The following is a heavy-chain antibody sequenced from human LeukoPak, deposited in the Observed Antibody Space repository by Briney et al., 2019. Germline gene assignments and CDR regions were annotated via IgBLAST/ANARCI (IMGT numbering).Heavy chain of an antibody. CDR1: GGSFSSGGYY. CDR3: ARAYRDDDSYQYLDF. V-gene: IGHV4-31*03. Sequence: SETLSLTCTVSGGSFSSGGYYWNWIRQHPGKGLEWIGYIYDSESTYYNPSLKSRGTLSIDTSKNQLSLRLSSVAAADTAVYFCARAYRDDDSYQYLDFWGQGTLVTVSS. CDR2: IYDSEST. D-gene: IGHD2-21*01. J-gene: IGHJ4*02.